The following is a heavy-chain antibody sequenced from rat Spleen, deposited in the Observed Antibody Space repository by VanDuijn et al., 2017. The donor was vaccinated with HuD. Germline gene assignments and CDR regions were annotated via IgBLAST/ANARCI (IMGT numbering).Heavy chain of an antibody. V-gene: IGHV5-27*01. CDR1: GFTFSDYY. CDR2: ISSEGRSS. J-gene: IGHJ2*01. Sequence: EVQLVESGGDLVQPGRSLKLSCAASGFTFSDYYMAWVRQAPTKGLEWVATISSEGRSSYYRDSVKGRFTISRDSAKSTLYLQMDSLRSEDTATYYCTRAVMNSGYDYWGQGVMVTVSS. D-gene: IGHD4-3*01. CDR3: TRAVMNSGYDY.